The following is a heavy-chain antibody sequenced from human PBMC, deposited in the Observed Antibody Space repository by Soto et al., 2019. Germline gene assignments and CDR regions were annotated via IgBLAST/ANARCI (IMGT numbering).Heavy chain of an antibody. CDR3: ATRHLPYCSGGTCNPFDF. V-gene: IGHV3-23*01. CDR1: GFTFSSYA. CDR2: ISGSGGST. Sequence: GGSLRLSCAASGFTFSSYAMSWVRQAPGKGLEWVSAISGSGGSTYSADSVKGRFAVSRDNSKNTVYLQMNSLRAEDTAIYYCATRHLPYCSGGTCNPFDFWGQGTLVTVSS. J-gene: IGHJ4*02. D-gene: IGHD2-15*01.